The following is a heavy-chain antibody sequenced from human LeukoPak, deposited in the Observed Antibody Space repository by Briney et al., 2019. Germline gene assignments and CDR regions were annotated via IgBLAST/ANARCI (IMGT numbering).Heavy chain of an antibody. CDR2: LYSSGTT. V-gene: IGHV3-53*01. CDR3: ARGGFGPSDALDI. Sequence: PGGPLRLPCAPSGFIFRIKYMIGVRQAPGKGLEWVSILYSSGTTYYATSVKGRFTISRDNSENKLYLQMNSLRAEDTAAYYCARGGFGPSDALDIWGQGTMVTVSS. CDR1: GFIFRIKY. J-gene: IGHJ3*02. D-gene: IGHD3-10*01.